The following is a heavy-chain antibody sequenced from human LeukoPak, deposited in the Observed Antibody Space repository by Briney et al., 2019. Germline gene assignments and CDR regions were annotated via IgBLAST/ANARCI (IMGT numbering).Heavy chain of an antibody. CDR2: ISAYDGNT. J-gene: IGHJ4*02. CDR3: ARAGYYHSSGYITDY. V-gene: IGHV1-18*01. CDR1: GYTFTSYG. D-gene: IGHD3-22*01. Sequence: ASVTLSCKASGYTFTSYGISWVRQAPGQGLEWMGWISAYDGNTNYAQKLQGRVTMTTDTSTSTAYMELRSLRSDDTAVYYCARAGYYHSSGYITDYWGQGTLVTVSS.